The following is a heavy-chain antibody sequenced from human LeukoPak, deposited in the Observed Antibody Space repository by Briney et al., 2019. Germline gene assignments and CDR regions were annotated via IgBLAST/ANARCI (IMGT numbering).Heavy chain of an antibody. CDR1: GFTFSSYS. J-gene: IGHJ3*02. D-gene: IGHD1-14*01. CDR3: ARVKVSGAFDI. Sequence: GGSLRLSCAASGFTFSSYSMHWVRQAPGKGLGYVSAISSNGDSTYYADSVKGRFTISRDNSKNTLYLQMGGLRAEDMAVYYCARVKVSGAFDIWGQGTMVTVSS. V-gene: IGHV3-64*02. CDR2: ISSNGDST.